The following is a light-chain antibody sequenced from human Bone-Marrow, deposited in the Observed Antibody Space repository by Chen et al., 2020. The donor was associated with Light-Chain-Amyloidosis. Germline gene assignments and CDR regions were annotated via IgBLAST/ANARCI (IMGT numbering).Light chain of an antibody. CDR3: QVWNNPTDHWV. V-gene: IGLV3-21*02. J-gene: IGLJ3*02. CDR1: NIGTQS. CDR2: EDS. Sequence: SYVLTQTPSVSVAPGQTVRITCGGSNIGTQSVHWYQQKPGQAPVLVVYEDSDRPSWIPDRFSGSNCGKTATLTISRVEVGDEADYYCQVWNNPTDHWVFGGGTKLTVL.